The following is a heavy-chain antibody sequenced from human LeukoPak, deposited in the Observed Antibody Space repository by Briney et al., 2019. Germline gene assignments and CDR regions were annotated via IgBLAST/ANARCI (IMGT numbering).Heavy chain of an antibody. CDR2: IRSKAYGGTT. J-gene: IGHJ6*02. CDR1: GFTFGDYA. D-gene: IGHD4-17*01. Sequence: GGSLRLSRTASGFTFGDYAMSWVRQAPGKGLEWVGFIRSKAYGGTTEYAASVKGRFTISRDDSKSIAYLQMNSLKTEDTAVYYCTSGVDYGDRFYFYYGMDVWGQGTTVTVSS. V-gene: IGHV3-49*04. CDR3: TSGVDYGDRFYFYYGMDV.